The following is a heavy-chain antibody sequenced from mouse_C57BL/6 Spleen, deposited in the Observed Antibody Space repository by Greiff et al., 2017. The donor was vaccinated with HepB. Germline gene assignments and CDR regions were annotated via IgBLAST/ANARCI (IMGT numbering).Heavy chain of an antibody. Sequence: QVQLKQPGAELVRPGSSVKLSCKASGYTFTSYWMDWVKQRPGQGLECIGNIYPSDSETHYNQKFKDKATLTVDKSSSTAYMQLSSLTSEDSAVYYCARRTTVVDYWGQGTTLTVSS. J-gene: IGHJ2*01. V-gene: IGHV1-61*01. CDR1: GYTFTSYW. CDR3: ARRTTVVDY. CDR2: IYPSDSET. D-gene: IGHD1-1*01.